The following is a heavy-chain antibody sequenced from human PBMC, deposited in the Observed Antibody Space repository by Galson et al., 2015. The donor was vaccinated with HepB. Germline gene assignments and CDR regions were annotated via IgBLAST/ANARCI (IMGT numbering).Heavy chain of an antibody. CDR1: GGSFSGYY. CDR3: ARGPGYCSGGSCYPAFDY. V-gene: IGHV4-34*01. CDR2: INHSGST. Sequence: ETLSLTCAVYGGSFSGYYWSWIRPPPGEGLEWIGEINHSGSTNYNPSLKSRVTISVDTSKNQFPRKLSSVTAAETAVYYCARGPGYCSGGSCYPAFDYWGQGTLVTVSS. J-gene: IGHJ4*02. D-gene: IGHD2-15*01.